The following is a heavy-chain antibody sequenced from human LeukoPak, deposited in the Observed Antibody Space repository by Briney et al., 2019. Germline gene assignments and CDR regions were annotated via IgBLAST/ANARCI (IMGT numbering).Heavy chain of an antibody. CDR3: ARLKYYYDSSGYRAEYFQH. CDR2: IYYSGST. D-gene: IGHD3-22*01. V-gene: IGHV4-59*01. Sequence: SETLSLTCTVSGGSISSYYWSWIRQPPEKGLEWIGYIYYSGSTNYNPSLKSRVTISVDTSKNQFSLKLSSVTAADTAVYYCARLKYYYDSSGYRAEYFQHWGQGTLVTVSS. J-gene: IGHJ1*01. CDR1: GGSISSYY.